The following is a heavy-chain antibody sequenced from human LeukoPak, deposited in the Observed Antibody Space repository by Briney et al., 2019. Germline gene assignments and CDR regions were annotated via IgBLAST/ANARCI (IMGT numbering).Heavy chain of an antibody. CDR2: IYYSGST. CDR1: GGSISSSSYY. Sequence: SETLSLTCTVSGGSISSSSYYRGWIRQPPGKGLEWIGSIYYSGSTYYNPSLKSRVTISVDTSKNQFSLKLSSVTAADTAVYYCARHSSSSGPGRYYYYMDVWGKGTTVTVSS. J-gene: IGHJ6*03. CDR3: ARHSSSSGPGRYYYYMDV. D-gene: IGHD6-13*01. V-gene: IGHV4-39*01.